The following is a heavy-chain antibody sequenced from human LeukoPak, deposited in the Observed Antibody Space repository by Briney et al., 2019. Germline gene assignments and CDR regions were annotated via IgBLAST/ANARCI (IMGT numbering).Heavy chain of an antibody. D-gene: IGHD6-6*01. CDR2: IKQDGSNK. V-gene: IGHV3-7*01. Sequence: PGGSLTLSCAASGFTLNSLWMRWVRQAPGKGLEWVANIKQDGSNKNYVEYVEGRFTISRDNAKNSLYLQMNSLRAEDTAVYYCARAGSSTTRNFGYWGQGILVTVSS. CDR1: GFTLNSLW. CDR3: ARAGSSTTRNFGY. J-gene: IGHJ4*02.